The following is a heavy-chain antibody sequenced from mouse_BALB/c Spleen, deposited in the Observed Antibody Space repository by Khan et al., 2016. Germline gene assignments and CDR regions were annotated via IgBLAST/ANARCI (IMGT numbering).Heavy chain of an antibody. J-gene: IGHJ2*01. CDR3: ARGDY. Sequence: EVQLVESGGGLVQPGGSRKLSCAASGFTFSRFGMHWVRQAPEKGLEWVAYISSGSSTIYYADTLKGRFTISRDNPKHALFLQMTSLRSEYTAMYYCARGDYWGQGTTLTVSS. V-gene: IGHV5-17*02. CDR2: ISSGSSTI. CDR1: GFTFSRFG.